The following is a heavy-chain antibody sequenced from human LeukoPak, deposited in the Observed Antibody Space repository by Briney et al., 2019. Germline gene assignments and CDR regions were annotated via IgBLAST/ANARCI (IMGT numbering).Heavy chain of an antibody. J-gene: IGHJ3*02. V-gene: IGHV1-24*01. CDR3: ATDPPRNIVGATLRDFDI. D-gene: IGHD1-26*01. Sequence: ASVKVSCEASVYTFTSYAMNWVREAPGQGLEWMGGIDPENGERIYAQKFQGRVTMTGDTSTDTAYMELSSLRSEDTAVYYCATDPPRNIVGATLRDFDIWGQGTMVTVSS. CDR2: IDPENGER. CDR1: VYTFTSYA.